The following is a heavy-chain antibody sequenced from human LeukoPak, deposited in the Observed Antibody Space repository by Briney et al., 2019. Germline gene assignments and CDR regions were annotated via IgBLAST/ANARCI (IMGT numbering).Heavy chain of an antibody. CDR1: GFTFSNYA. CDR3: AKAHVMVIPATINDY. D-gene: IGHD2-15*01. J-gene: IGHJ4*02. Sequence: GGSLRLSCAASGFTFSNYAMSWVRQAPGKGLEWVSAISNSGGSTYYADSVKGRFTISRDNSKNTLYLQMNSLGADDTAVYYCAKAHVMVIPATINDYWGQGTLVTVSS. V-gene: IGHV3-23*01. CDR2: ISNSGGST.